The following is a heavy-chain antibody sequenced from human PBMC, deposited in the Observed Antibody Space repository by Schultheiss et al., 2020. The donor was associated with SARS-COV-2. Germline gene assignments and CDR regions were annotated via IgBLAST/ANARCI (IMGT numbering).Heavy chain of an antibody. CDR2: IYYSGST. J-gene: IGHJ4*02. V-gene: IGHV4-39*01. CDR1: GGSISSSSYY. D-gene: IGHD6-19*01. Sequence: SETLSLTCTVSGGSISSSSYYWGWIRQPPGKGLEWIGSIYYSGSTYYNPSLKSRVTISVDTSKNQFSLKLSSVTAADTAVYYCARSNDSSGWYWLYFDYWGQGTLVTVSS. CDR3: ARSNDSSGWYWLYFDY.